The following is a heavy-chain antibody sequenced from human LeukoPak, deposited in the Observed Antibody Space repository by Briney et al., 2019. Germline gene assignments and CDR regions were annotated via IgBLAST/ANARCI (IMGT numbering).Heavy chain of an antibody. Sequence: SETLSLTCTVSGGSISGSSYYWGWMRQPPGKGLEWIGSIYYSGSTYYNPSLKSRVTMSVDTSKNQFSLKLSSVTAAATAVYYCVGWGLSETYVIFDYWGQGTLVTVSS. CDR1: GGSISGSSYY. CDR3: VGWGLSETYVIFDY. J-gene: IGHJ4*02. D-gene: IGHD3-10*01. V-gene: IGHV4-39*07. CDR2: IYYSGST.